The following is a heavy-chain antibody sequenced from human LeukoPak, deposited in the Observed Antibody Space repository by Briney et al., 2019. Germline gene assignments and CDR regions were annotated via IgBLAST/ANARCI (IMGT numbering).Heavy chain of an antibody. D-gene: IGHD2/OR15-2a*01. J-gene: IGHJ5*02. CDR1: GGSLSGYY. CDR3: ARLGTDKYLLLAKRWFDP. CDR2: INHSGNA. Sequence: SETLSLTCAVYGGSLSGYYWSWICQPPGKGLEWIGEINHSGNAHYNPSLKSRVIISEDNSKNQFSLKLNSVTAADTAMYYCARLGTDKYLLLAKRWFDPWGQGTLVTVSS. V-gene: IGHV4-34*01.